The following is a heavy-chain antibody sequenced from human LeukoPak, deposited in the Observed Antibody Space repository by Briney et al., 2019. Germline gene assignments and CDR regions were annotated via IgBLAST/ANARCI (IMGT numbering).Heavy chain of an antibody. CDR3: ATPLDYYDSSGFHQGGD. V-gene: IGHV3-7*03. Sequence: PGGSLRLSCAASGFTFSNYWMTWVRQAPGKGLEWVAHIKQDGSKKNYVDSVKGRFTISRDNAKNSLYLQMNSLRAEDTAVYYCATPLDYYDSSGFHQGGDWGQGTLVTVSS. CDR2: IKQDGSKK. D-gene: IGHD3-22*01. CDR1: GFTFSNYW. J-gene: IGHJ4*02.